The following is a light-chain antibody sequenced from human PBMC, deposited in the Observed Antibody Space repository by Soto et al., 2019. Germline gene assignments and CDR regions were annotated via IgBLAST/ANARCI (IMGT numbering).Light chain of an antibody. CDR3: SSFTSSSTSCV. CDR1: SSDVGGYNY. CDR2: DVS. Sequence: QSDLTQPASVSGSPGQSITISCAGTSSDVGGYNYVSWYQQHPGKAPKLMIYDVSNRPSGVSNRFSGSKSGNTASLTISGLQAEDEADYYCSSFTSSSTSCVFGTGTKVTVL. V-gene: IGLV2-14*01. J-gene: IGLJ1*01.